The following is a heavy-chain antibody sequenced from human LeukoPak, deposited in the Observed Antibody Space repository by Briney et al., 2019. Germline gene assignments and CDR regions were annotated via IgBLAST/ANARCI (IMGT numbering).Heavy chain of an antibody. Sequence: SETLSLTCTVSGGSISSYYWSWIRQPPGKGLEWIGYIYYSGSTNYNPSLKSRVTISVDTSKNQFSLKLSSVTAADTAVYYCARQGDCLLTVDYWGQGTLVTVSS. CDR2: IYYSGST. J-gene: IGHJ4*02. CDR3: ARQGDCLLTVDY. D-gene: IGHD2-21*02. V-gene: IGHV4-59*08. CDR1: GGSISSYY.